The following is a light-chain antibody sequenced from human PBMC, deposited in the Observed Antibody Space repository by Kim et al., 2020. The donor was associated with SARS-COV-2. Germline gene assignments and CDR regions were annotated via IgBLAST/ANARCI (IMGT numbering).Light chain of an antibody. CDR2: DAS. J-gene: IGKJ4*01. CDR1: QIISIW. Sequence: ASVGDRVTFHCRSSQIISIWLAWYQQKPGRAPKVLIYDASSLESGVPSRFSGSGSGTEFTLPISSLQPDDFSTYYCQQYNGFPLTFGGGTNVDI. V-gene: IGKV1-5*01. CDR3: QQYNGFPLT.